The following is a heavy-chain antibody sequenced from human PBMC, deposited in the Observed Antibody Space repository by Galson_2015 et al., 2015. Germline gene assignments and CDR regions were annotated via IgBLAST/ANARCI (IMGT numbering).Heavy chain of an antibody. V-gene: IGHV5-51*01. CDR3: ARLQGRSGYDLSVYYYMDV. CDR1: GYSFTSYW. D-gene: IGHD5-12*01. J-gene: IGHJ6*03. CDR2: IYPGDSDT. Sequence: QSGAEVKKPGESLKIPCKGSGYSFTSYWIGWVRQMPGKGLEWMGIIYPGDSDTRYSPSLQGQVTISADKSISTAYLQWSSLKASDTAMYYCARLQGRSGYDLSVYYYMDVWGKGTTVTVSS.